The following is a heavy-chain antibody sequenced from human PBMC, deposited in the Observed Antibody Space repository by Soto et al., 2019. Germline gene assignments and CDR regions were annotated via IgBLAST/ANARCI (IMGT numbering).Heavy chain of an antibody. V-gene: IGHV3-48*04. CDR3: ARVTDIVVVVAATPEYYFDY. Sequence: GGSLRLSCAASGFTFSSYSMNWVRQAPGKGLEWVSYISSSSSTIYYADSVKGRFTISRDNAKNSLYLQMNSLRAEDTAVYYCARVTDIVVVVAATPEYYFDYWGQGTLVTVSS. D-gene: IGHD2-15*01. CDR2: ISSSSSTI. CDR1: GFTFSSYS. J-gene: IGHJ4*02.